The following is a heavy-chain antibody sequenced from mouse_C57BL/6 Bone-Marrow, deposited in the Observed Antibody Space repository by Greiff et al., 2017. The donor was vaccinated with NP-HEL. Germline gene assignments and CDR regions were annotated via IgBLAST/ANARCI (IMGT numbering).Heavy chain of an antibody. J-gene: IGHJ2*01. CDR2: ISDGGSYT. CDR1: GFTFSSYA. V-gene: IGHV5-4*01. CDR3: ARGELGFDY. D-gene: IGHD4-1*01. Sequence: DVHLVESGGGLVKPGGSLKLSCAASGFTFSSYAMSWVRQTPEKRLEWVATISDGGSYTYYPDNVKGRFTISRDNAKNNLYLQMSHLKSKDTAMYYCARGELGFDYWGQGTTLTVSS.